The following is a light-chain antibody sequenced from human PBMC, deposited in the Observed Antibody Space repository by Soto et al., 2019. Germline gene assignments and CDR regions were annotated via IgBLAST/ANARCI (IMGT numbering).Light chain of an antibody. Sequence: DIQMTQSPSTLSASVGDTVTITCRASQSVSFWLAWYQQKPGKAPKLLIYDASTLYSGVPSRFSGSRPGTEFTLTISSLQPDDFASYYCQQYNSFAPYSFGQGTKLEI. J-gene: IGKJ2*03. CDR2: DAS. CDR1: QSVSFW. CDR3: QQYNSFAPYS. V-gene: IGKV1-5*01.